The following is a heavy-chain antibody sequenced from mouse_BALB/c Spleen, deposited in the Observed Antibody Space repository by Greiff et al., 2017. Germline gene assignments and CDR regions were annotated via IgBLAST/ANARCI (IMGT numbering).Heavy chain of an antibody. J-gene: IGHJ3*01. CDR2: IDPSDSYT. CDR1: GYTFTSYW. Sequence: VQLQQPGAELVKPGASVKLSCKASGYTFTSYWMHWVKQRPGQGLEWIGEIDPSDSYTNYNQKFKGKATLTVDKSSSTAYMQLSSLTSEDSAVYYCARSGGFYGNRWFAYWGQGTLVTVSA. CDR3: ARSGGFYGNRWFAY. V-gene: IGHV1-69*02. D-gene: IGHD2-1*01.